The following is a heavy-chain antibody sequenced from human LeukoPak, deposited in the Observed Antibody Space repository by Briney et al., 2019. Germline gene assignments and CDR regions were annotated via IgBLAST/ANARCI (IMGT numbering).Heavy chain of an antibody. CDR3: THSSSWLYYFDY. CDR1: GFTFSGSA. CDR2: IRSKANSYVT. Sequence: PGGSLRLSCAASGFTFSGSAMHWVRQASGNGREWVGRIRSKANSYVTAYAASVKGRSTISRDDSKNTAYLQMNSLKTEDTAVYYCTHSSSWLYYFDYWGQGTLVTVSS. J-gene: IGHJ4*02. D-gene: IGHD6-13*01. V-gene: IGHV3-73*01.